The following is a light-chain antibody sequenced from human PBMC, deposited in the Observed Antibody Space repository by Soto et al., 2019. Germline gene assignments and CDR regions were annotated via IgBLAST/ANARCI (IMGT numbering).Light chain of an antibody. CDR2: GAS. CDR3: YKYFSTPLT. CDR1: QSVSSSY. J-gene: IGKJ4*01. V-gene: IGKV3-20*01. Sequence: ESVLPPSPGTLSFSPVEIYPPSLIYSQSVSSSYLAWYQQKPGQAHRLLIYGASSRATGIQDRFSGSGFGTDFTLTIRSLQAEDVAVYYCYKYFSTPLTVGGGTKVDIK.